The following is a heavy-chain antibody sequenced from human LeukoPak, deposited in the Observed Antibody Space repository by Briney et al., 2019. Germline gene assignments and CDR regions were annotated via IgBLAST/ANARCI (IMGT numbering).Heavy chain of an antibody. Sequence: SETLSLTCTVSGYSISSGYYWGWIRQPPGKGLEWIGEINHSGSTNYNPSLKSRVTISVDTSKNQFSLKLSSVTAADTAVYYCARAHARRPYSARPYPNYFDYWGQGTLVTVSS. CDR1: GYSISSGYY. CDR2: INHSGST. CDR3: ARAHARRPYSARPYPNYFDY. J-gene: IGHJ4*02. V-gene: IGHV4-38-2*02. D-gene: IGHD2-21*01.